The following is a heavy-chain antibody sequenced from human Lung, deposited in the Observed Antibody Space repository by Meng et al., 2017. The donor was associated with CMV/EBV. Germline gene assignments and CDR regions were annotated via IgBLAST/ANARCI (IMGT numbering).Heavy chain of an antibody. D-gene: IGHD5-18*01. Sequence: QGQLQESGPGLVKPSQTRSLTCTVSGGSISSGDYYWSWIRQPPGKGLEWIGYIYYSGSTYYNPSLKSRVTISVDTSKNQFSLKLSSVTAADTAVYYCARALDTAMVTFDYWGQGTLVTVSS. J-gene: IGHJ4*02. CDR1: GGSISSGDYY. CDR2: IYYSGST. CDR3: ARALDTAMVTFDY. V-gene: IGHV4-30-4*08.